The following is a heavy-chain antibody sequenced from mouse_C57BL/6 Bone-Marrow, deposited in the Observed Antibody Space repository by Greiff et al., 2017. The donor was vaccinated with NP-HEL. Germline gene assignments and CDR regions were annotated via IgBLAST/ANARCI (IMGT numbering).Heavy chain of an antibody. D-gene: IGHD1-1*01. CDR2: INPGSGGT. CDR3: ARPSTVVATEYAMDY. CDR1: GYAFTNYL. Sequence: VQLQQSGAELVRPGTSVKVSCKASGYAFTNYLIEWVKQRPGQGLEWIGVINPGSGGTNYNEKFKGKATLTADKSSSTAYMQLSSLTSEDSAVYCCARPSTVVATEYAMDYWGQGTSVTVSS. J-gene: IGHJ4*01. V-gene: IGHV1-54*01.